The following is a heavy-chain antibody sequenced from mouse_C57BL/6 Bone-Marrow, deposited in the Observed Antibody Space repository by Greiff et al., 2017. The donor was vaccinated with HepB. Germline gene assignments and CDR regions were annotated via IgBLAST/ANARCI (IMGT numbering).Heavy chain of an antibody. CDR3: AREGTTVVADAMDY. D-gene: IGHD1-1*01. V-gene: IGHV3-6*01. Sequence: EVHLVESGPGLVKPSQSLSLTCSVTGYSITSGYYWNWIRQFPGNKLEWMGYISYDGSNNYNPSLKNRISITRDTSKNQFFLKLNSVTTEDTATYYCAREGTTVVADAMDYWGQGTSVTVSS. CDR1: GYSITSGYY. CDR2: ISYDGSN. J-gene: IGHJ4*01.